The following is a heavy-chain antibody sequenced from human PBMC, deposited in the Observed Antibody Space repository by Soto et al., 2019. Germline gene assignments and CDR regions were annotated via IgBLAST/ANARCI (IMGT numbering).Heavy chain of an antibody. Sequence: QVQLVESGGGVVQPERFLRLSCVATGLTFSNYGIHWVRQAPGRGLEWVAVIWHDGSQKYSADSVRGRFTISRDNSKNTVYLQMNSLRAEDTAVYYCEGRDDPFHVWGQGTMVTVSS. V-gene: IGHV3-33*01. J-gene: IGHJ3*01. CDR1: GLTFSNYG. CDR2: IWHDGSQK. CDR3: EGRDDPFHV.